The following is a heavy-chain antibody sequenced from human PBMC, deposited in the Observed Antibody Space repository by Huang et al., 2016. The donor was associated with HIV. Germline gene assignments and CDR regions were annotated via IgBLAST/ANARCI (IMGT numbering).Heavy chain of an antibody. CDR3: ARGSRQGKYYYGSGTAY. J-gene: IGHJ4*02. V-gene: IGHV3-74*01. CDR1: GFTFSSYW. Sequence: EVQLVESGGGLVQPGGSLRLSCAASGFTFSSYWMHWVRQAPGKGLVWVSQSKSDGSSTSYADSVKGRFTISRDNAKNTLYLQMNSLRAEDTAVYYCARGSRQGKYYYGSGTAYWGQGTLVTVSS. D-gene: IGHD3-10*01. CDR2: SKSDGSST.